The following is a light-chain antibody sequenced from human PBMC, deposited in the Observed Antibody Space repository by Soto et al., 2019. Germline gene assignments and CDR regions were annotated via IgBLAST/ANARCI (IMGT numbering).Light chain of an antibody. CDR3: QKYNSVPCT. J-gene: IGKJ1*01. CDR2: AAS. Sequence: DIQMTQSPSSLSASIGDRVTITCRASQDISNYLAWYQQRPGKVPKLLVSAASTLQSGVPSRFGGRGSGTDFTLTITGLHPEDVGTYYCQKYNSVPCTFGQGTKVDIK. V-gene: IGKV1-27*01. CDR1: QDISNY.